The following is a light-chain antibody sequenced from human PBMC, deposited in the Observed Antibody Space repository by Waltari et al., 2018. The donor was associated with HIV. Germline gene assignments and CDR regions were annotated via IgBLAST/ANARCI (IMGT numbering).Light chain of an antibody. CDR3: CSYTSSDTWV. CDR1: GQDLGPYDY. CDR2: DVS. V-gene: IGLV2-14*03. J-gene: IGLJ3*02. Sequence: QSALTPPALVSGSPGQSVTVSCSGSGQDLGPYDYVSWFQQHPDKAPQLIIFDVSKRPSGISDRFSASKSGNTASLTISWLQPEDEADYFCCSYTSSDTWVFGGGTKVTVL.